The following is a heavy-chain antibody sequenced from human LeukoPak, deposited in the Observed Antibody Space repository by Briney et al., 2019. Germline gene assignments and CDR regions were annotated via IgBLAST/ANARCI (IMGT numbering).Heavy chain of an antibody. V-gene: IGHV4-59*08. CDR2: IYYTGST. J-gene: IGHJ2*01. CDR3: ARQDTAMVRGIHWYFDL. CDR1: GGSISRYY. Sequence: SETLSLTCIVSGGSISRYYWSWIRQPPGKGLEWIGYIYYTGSTNYNPSLKSRVTISVDTSKNQFSLKLSSVTAADTAVYYCARQDTAMVRGIHWYFDLWGRGTLVTVSS. D-gene: IGHD5-18*01.